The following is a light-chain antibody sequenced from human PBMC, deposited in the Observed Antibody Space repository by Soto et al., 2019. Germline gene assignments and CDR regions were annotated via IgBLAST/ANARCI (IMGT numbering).Light chain of an antibody. V-gene: IGKV3-20*01. J-gene: IGKJ4*01. Sequence: EIVLTQSPATLSLSPGERATLAFRASQSVSSSYLAWYQQKPGQAPSLLIHGASTRATGIPDRFSGSGSGTDFTLTISRLEPEDFAVYYCQQYGSSVTFGGRTKVDIK. CDR1: QSVSSSY. CDR2: GAS. CDR3: QQYGSSVT.